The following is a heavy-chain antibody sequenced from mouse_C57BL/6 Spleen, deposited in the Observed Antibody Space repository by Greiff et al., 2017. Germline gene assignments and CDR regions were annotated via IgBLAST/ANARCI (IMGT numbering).Heavy chain of an antibody. J-gene: IGHJ1*03. CDR1: GYTFTSYW. V-gene: IGHV1-52*01. D-gene: IGHD1-1*01. CDR3: ARGSTVVATDWYFDV. CDR2: IDPSDSET. Sequence: QQSCKASGYTFTSYWMHWVKQRPIQGLEWIGNIDPSDSETHYNQKFKDKATLTVDKSSSTAYMQLSSLTSEDSAVYYCARGSTVVATDWYFDVWGTGTTVTVSS.